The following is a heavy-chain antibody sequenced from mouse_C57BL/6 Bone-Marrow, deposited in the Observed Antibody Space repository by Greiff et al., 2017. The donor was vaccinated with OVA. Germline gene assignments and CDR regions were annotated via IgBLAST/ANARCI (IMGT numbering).Heavy chain of an antibody. D-gene: IGHD2-4*01. CDR1: GYKFTDYE. J-gene: IGHJ1*03. CDR3: TTYDYDDWYFDV. CDR2: IDPETGGT. Sequence: QVQLQQSGAELVRPGASVTLSCKASGYKFTDYEMHWVKQTPVHGLEWIGAIDPETGGTAYNQKFKGKAILTADKSSSTAYMELRSLTSEDSAVYYCTTYDYDDWYFDVWGTGTTVTVSS. V-gene: IGHV1-15*01.